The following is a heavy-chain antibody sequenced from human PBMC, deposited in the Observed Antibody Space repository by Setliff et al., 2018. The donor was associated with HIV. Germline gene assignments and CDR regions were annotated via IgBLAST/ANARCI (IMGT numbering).Heavy chain of an antibody. CDR3: ARDQGVVTRACWH. Sequence: GASVKVSCKASGGTFSSYAISWVRQAPGQGLEWMGGIIHIFGTEDYAQKFQGRVTITADESTNTAYMELRSLTSDDTAVYYCARDQGVVTRACWHWGQGTLVTVSS. CDR2: IIHIFGTE. CDR1: GGTFSSYA. D-gene: IGHD2-21*02. V-gene: IGHV1-69*13. J-gene: IGHJ1*01.